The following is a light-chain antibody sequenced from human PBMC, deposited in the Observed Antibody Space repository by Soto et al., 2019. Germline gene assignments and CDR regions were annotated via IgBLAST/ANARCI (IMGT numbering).Light chain of an antibody. Sequence: IQRTLSPCSLSASVGDRVTITCRDSQSISRWLAWYQQNPGKAPKLLIYKASSLESGVPSRFSGSGSGTECTLTISSLEKEDVATYYCQRYGSYTITFGQGTQLEIK. CDR2: KAS. CDR3: QRYGSYTIT. J-gene: IGKJ5*01. V-gene: IGKV1-5*03. CDR1: QSISRW.